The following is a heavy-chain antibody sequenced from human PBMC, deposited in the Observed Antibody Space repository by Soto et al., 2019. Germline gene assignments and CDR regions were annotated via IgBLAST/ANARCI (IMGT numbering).Heavy chain of an antibody. D-gene: IGHD3-22*01. CDR3: AKTYFYSRSGYGGFDP. V-gene: IGHV3-23*01. CDR2: ISGSGGST. J-gene: IGHJ5*02. Sequence: GGSLRLSCAASGFIFSSYGMSWVRQAPGKGLEWVSAISGSGGSTDYADSVKGRFTISRDNSKHTLYLQMSSLSADDTAVYYCAKTYFYSRSGYGGFDPWGQGTLVTVSS. CDR1: GFIFSSYG.